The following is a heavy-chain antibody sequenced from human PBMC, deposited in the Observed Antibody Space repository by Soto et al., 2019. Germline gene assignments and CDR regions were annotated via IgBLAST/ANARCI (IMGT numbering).Heavy chain of an antibody. CDR2: ISGSGGRS. CDR3: ATAYLVWSSEQPYYFDS. J-gene: IGHJ4*02. Sequence: EVQLLDSGGGLVQPGGYLRLSCAASGFTFSNYAMTWVRQGPGKGLEWGSGISGSGGRSYYADSVKGRITISRDNSMSTLYLQMDSLRAEDTSVYYCATAYLVWSSEQPYYFDSWCEGTLVNVSA. CDR1: GFTFSNYA. D-gene: IGHD3-16*01. V-gene: IGHV3-23*01.